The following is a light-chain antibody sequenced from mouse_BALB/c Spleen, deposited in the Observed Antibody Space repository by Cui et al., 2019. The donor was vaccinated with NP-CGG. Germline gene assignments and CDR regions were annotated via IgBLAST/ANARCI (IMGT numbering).Light chain of an antibody. CDR3: ALWYSNHWV. Sequence: QAVVTQESAPTTSPGETVTLTCRSSTGAVTTRNYANWVREKPDHLFTGLIGGTNNRAPGVPARFSGSLIGDKAALTITGAQTEDEAIYFCALWYSNHWVFGGGTKLTVL. CDR2: GTN. J-gene: IGLJ1*01. V-gene: IGLV1*01. CDR1: TGAVTTRNY.